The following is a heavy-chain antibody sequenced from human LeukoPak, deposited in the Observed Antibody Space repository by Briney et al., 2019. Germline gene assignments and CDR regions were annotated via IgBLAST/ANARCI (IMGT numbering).Heavy chain of an antibody. J-gene: IGHJ6*03. CDR3: ARLRGMYDYSNFGPNYYYYYYMDV. D-gene: IGHD4-11*01. Sequence: GGSLRLSCAASGFTFSSYSMNWVRQAPGKGLEWVSYISSSGSTIYYADSVKGRFTISRDNAKNSLYLQMNSLGAEDTAVYYCARLRGMYDYSNFGPNYYYYYYMDVWGKGTTVTVSS. CDR1: GFTFSSYS. CDR2: ISSSGSTI. V-gene: IGHV3-48*04.